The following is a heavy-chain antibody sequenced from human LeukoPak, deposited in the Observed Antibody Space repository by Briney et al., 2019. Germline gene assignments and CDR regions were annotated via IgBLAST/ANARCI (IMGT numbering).Heavy chain of an antibody. CDR1: GGSISSHY. CDR3: AREARLSFDY. Sequence: SETLSLTCTVSGGSISSHYWSWIRQPPGKGLEWIGYIYYSGSTNYNPSLKSRVTISIDTSKNQLSLKLSSVTAADTAVYYCAREARLSFDYWGQGTLVTVSS. D-gene: IGHD6-6*01. CDR2: IYYSGST. V-gene: IGHV4-59*11. J-gene: IGHJ4*02.